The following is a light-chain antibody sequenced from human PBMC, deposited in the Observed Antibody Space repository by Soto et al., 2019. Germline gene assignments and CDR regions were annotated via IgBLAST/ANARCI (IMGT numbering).Light chain of an antibody. Sequence: AIRMTQSPSSFSASTGARVTITCRASQGISSYLAWYQQKPGKAPKLLIYAAATLQRWAPSRFSASGSGTEFTLTISRLQSEDFATYYCQQYLSYPYTFGQGTKLEI. CDR2: AAA. V-gene: IGKV1-8*01. J-gene: IGKJ2*01. CDR1: QGISSY. CDR3: QQYLSYPYT.